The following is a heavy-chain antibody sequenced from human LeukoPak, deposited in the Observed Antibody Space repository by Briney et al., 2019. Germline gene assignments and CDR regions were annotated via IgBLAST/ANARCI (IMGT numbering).Heavy chain of an antibody. V-gene: IGHV4-34*01. CDR3: ASGAWATRLGS. CDR2: IYESGTT. J-gene: IGHJ4*02. D-gene: IGHD2-15*01. Sequence: SETLSLTCAVYAESLNSYYWSWVRQPPGEGLEWIGEIYESGTTEYNPSLKSRVTISMVPSKQQFSLSLSSVTAADTAVYYCASGAWATRLGSWGLGTPVIVSS. CDR1: AESLNSYY.